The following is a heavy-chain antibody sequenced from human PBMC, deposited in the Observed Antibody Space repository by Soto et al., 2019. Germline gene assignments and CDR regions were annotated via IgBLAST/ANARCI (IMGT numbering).Heavy chain of an antibody. CDR2: INHSGST. CDR1: GGSFSGYY. J-gene: IGHJ6*03. CDR3: ARGVFVTGYYYYYYMDV. V-gene: IGHV4-34*01. Sequence: QVQLQQWGAGLLKPSETLSLTCAVYGGSFSGYYWSWIRQPPGKGLEWIGEINHSGSTNYNPSLKSRVTISVDTSKNQFSLRLSSVTAADTAVYYCARGVFVTGYYYYYYMDVWGKGTTVTVSS. D-gene: IGHD2-21*02.